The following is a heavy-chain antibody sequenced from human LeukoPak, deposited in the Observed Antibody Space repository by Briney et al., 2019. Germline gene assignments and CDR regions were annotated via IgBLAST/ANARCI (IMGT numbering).Heavy chain of an antibody. V-gene: IGHV3-74*03. CDR1: GFTFGSYW. J-gene: IGHJ4*02. CDR3: AMTTVGFDY. D-gene: IGHD4-23*01. Sequence: QSGGSLRLSCAASGFTFGSYWMHWVRQAPGKGLMWVSRINNDGSRTTYADSVKGRFTISRDNAKNTLYLQMKSLRAEDTAVYYCAMTTVGFDYWGQGTLVTVSS. CDR2: INNDGSRT.